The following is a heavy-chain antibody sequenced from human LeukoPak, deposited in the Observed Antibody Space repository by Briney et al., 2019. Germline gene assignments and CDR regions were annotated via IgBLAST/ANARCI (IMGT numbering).Heavy chain of an antibody. V-gene: IGHV4-39*01. Sequence: PSETLSLTCTVSSGSITTNIAYWGWIRQPPVKGLEWIGNIYYSGSTYYNPSLKSRVTISVDTSNNQFSLTLSSVTAADTAVYYCAGLKGWGSDTWYPDVWGKGTTVTISS. J-gene: IGHJ6*04. CDR1: SGSITTNIAY. CDR2: IYYSGST. D-gene: IGHD6-13*01. CDR3: AGLKGWGSDTWYPDV.